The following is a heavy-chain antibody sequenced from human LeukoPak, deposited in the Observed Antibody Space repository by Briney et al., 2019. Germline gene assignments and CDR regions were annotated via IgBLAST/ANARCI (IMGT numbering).Heavy chain of an antibody. CDR3: AKGGYCSGGTCTNDWFDP. V-gene: IGHV1-2*02. D-gene: IGHD2-15*01. J-gene: IGHJ5*02. Sequence: ASVKVSCKASGYSFTAYSLHWVRQAPGQGLEWLGWINPNTGAADYEQKFQGRVILTRDTSISTAYMELNSLISDDTAFYYCAKGGYCSGGTCTNDWFDPWGQGTQVIVSS. CDR2: INPNTGAA. CDR1: GYSFTAYS.